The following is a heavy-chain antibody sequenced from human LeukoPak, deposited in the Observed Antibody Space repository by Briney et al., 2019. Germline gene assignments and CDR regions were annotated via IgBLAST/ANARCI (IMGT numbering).Heavy chain of an antibody. V-gene: IGHV1-18*01. J-gene: IGHJ4*02. Sequence: ASVKVSCKASGYTFTSYGISWVRQAPGQGLEWTGWISAYNGNTNYAQKLQGRVTMTTDTSTSTAYMELRSLRSDDTAVYYCARDTPEMATITSGDYWGQGTLVTVSS. CDR1: GYTFTSYG. D-gene: IGHD5-24*01. CDR2: ISAYNGNT. CDR3: ARDTPEMATITSGDY.